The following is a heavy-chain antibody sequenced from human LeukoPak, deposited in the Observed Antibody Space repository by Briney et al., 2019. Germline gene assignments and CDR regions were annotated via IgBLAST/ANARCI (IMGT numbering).Heavy chain of an antibody. CDR1: GGTFSSYA. J-gene: IGHJ4*02. V-gene: IGHV1-69*05. Sequence: ASVKVSCKASGGTFSSYAISWVRQAPGQGLEWMGGIIPIFGTANYAQKFQGRVTITTDESTSTAYMELSSLRSEDTAVYYCACSYSYGPGYWGQGTLVTVSS. D-gene: IGHD5-18*01. CDR3: ACSYSYGPGY. CDR2: IIPIFGTA.